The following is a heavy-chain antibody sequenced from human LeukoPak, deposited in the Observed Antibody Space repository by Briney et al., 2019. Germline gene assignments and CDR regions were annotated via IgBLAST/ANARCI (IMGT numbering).Heavy chain of an antibody. CDR3: ARERVGATDDY. D-gene: IGHD1-26*01. V-gene: IGHV3-30-3*01. Sequence: GGSLRLSCAASGFTFSSYATHWVRQAPGKGLEWVAVISYDGSNKYYADSVKGRFTISRDNSKNTLYLQMNSLRAEDTAVYYCARERVGATDDYWGQGTLVTVSS. J-gene: IGHJ4*02. CDR1: GFTFSSYA. CDR2: ISYDGSNK.